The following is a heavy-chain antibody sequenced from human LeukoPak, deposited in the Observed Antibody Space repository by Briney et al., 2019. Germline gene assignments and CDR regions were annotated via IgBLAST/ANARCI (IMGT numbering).Heavy chain of an antibody. J-gene: IGHJ6*03. D-gene: IGHD6-6*01. V-gene: IGHV4-39*07. Sequence: SETLSLTCTVSGGSISSYYWSWIRQPPGKGLEWIGSIYYSGSTYYNPSLKSRVTISIDTSKNQFSLKLSSVTAADTAVYYCARDTHYSSSSGHYYYYMNVWGKGTTVTVSS. CDR3: ARDTHYSSSSGHYYYYMNV. CDR1: GGSISSYY. CDR2: IYYSGST.